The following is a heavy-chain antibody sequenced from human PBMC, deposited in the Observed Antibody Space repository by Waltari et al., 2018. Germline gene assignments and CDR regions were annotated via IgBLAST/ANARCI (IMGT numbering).Heavy chain of an antibody. CDR3: TRSWIQLWTPDFDY. CDR1: GYPFTGHN. V-gene: IGHV1-2*06. D-gene: IGHD5-18*01. J-gene: IGHJ4*02. CDR2: INPDSGAT. Sequence: QVQLVQSGAEVKQPGASVKVSCKASGYPFTGHNMHWVRQAPGQGLEWMGRINPDSGATTYAQKCQGRVTMTRDTSISTAYMELSSLTSDDTAVYYCTRSWIQLWTPDFDYWGQGTLVTVSS.